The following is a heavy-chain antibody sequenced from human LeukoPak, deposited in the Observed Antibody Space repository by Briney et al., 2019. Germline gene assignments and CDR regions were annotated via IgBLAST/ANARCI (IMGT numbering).Heavy chain of an antibody. Sequence: ASVKVSCKASGYTFTSYDINWVRQATGQGLEWMGWMNPNSGNTGYAQKFQGRVTMTRNTSISTAYMELSSLRSEDTAVYYCARALRYCSSTSCSRGHYYYYMDVWGKGTTVNVSS. D-gene: IGHD2-2*01. CDR2: MNPNSGNT. V-gene: IGHV1-8*01. CDR3: ARALRYCSSTSCSRGHYYYYMDV. J-gene: IGHJ6*03. CDR1: GYTFTSYD.